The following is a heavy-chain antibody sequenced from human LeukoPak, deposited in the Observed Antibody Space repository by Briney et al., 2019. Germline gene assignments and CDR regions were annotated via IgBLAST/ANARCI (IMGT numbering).Heavy chain of an antibody. J-gene: IGHJ4*02. V-gene: IGHV3-74*01. Sequence: GGSLRLSCAASGFTFSSYWMHWVRQVPGKGLVWVSRINSDGSSTSYADSVKGRFTISRDNAKNSLYLQMNSLRAEDTAVYYCASTNPQDIVVVPADDYYFDYWGQGTLVTVSS. D-gene: IGHD2-2*01. CDR3: ASTNPQDIVVVPADDYYFDY. CDR1: GFTFSSYW. CDR2: INSDGSST.